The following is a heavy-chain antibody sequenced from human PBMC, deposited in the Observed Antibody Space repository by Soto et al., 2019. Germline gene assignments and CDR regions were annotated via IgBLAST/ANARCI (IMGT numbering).Heavy chain of an antibody. CDR3: VRERGLSSFYGMDV. J-gene: IGHJ6*02. CDR1: GFTLTSYS. D-gene: IGHD3-10*01. V-gene: IGHV3-21*06. CDR2: ISSSSSHI. Sequence: WSLRLSCAASGFTLTSYSMNWVRQAPGKGLEWVSSISSSSSHIYYADSVKGRFTISRDNARNSVYLQMNSLRAEDTAVYYCVRERGLSSFYGMDVWGQGTTVTVSS.